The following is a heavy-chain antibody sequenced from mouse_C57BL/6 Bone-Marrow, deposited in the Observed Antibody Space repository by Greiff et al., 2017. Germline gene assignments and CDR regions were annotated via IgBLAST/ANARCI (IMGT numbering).Heavy chain of an antibody. CDR1: GYTFTSYW. CDR2: IYPGSGST. J-gene: IGHJ2*01. V-gene: IGHV1-55*01. CDR3: ARGWYYYGSSLDY. Sequence: QVQLQQSGAELVKPGASVKMSCKASGYTFTSYWITWVKQRPGQGLEWIGDIYPGSGSTNYNEKFKSKATLTVDTSSSTAYMQLSSLTSEDSAVYYCARGWYYYGSSLDYWGQGTTLTVSS. D-gene: IGHD1-1*01.